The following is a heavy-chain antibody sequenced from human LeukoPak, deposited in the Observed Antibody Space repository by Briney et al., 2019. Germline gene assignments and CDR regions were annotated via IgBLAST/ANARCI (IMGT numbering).Heavy chain of an antibody. V-gene: IGHV1-18*01. CDR1: GYTFRNYG. Sequence: ASVKVSCKASGYTFRNYGISWVRQAPGQGLEWMGWISAYNGDTHYAQKLQGRVTMTTDTSTSTAYMELRSLRSDDTAVYYCARDPSNTSGYQIYFDYWGQGTLVTDSS. J-gene: IGHJ4*02. D-gene: IGHD3-3*01. CDR3: ARDPSNTSGYQIYFDY. CDR2: ISAYNGDT.